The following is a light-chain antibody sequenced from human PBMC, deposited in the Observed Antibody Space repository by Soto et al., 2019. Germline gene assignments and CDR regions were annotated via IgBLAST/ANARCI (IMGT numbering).Light chain of an antibody. J-gene: IGKJ1*01. CDR3: LQLYNFSWP. CDR1: LGIRND. V-gene: IGKV1-6*01. Sequence: IEMTQYPASLSASVGEGVIITCRASLGIRNDLAWYAQKPGKAPKLLILAASNLQSGVPSRFSGIGSGTDFTLTISRLQPEDFATYYCLQLYNFSWPFGQGTKVDI. CDR2: AAS.